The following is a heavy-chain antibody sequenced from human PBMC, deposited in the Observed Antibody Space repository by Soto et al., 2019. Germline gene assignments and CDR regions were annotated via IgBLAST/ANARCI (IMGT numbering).Heavy chain of an antibody. CDR2: IVVGSGNT. CDR3: AAVSYNWNDGMDV. CDR1: GFTFTSSA. D-gene: IGHD1-1*01. Sequence: EASVKVSCKASGFTFTSSAMQWVRQARGQRLEWIGWIVVGSGNTNYAQKFQERVTITRDMSTSTAYMELSSLRSEDTAVYYCAAVSYNWNDGMDVWGQGTTVTVSS. J-gene: IGHJ6*02. V-gene: IGHV1-58*02.